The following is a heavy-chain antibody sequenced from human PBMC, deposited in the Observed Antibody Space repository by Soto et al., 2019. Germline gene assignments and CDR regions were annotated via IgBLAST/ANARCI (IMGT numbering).Heavy chain of an antibody. J-gene: IGHJ5*02. D-gene: IGHD2-2*01. CDR2: TYYRSRWYN. CDR3: ARDSSPNVPAAMRWLDP. V-gene: IGHV6-1*01. Sequence: SETLSLTCAISGDSVSGNSAAWNWIRQSPSRGLEWLGRTYYRSRWYNDYAVSVKSRITVTPDTSKNQFSLRLTSVTAADAAVYFCARDSSPNVPAAMRWLDPWGQGTLVTVSS. CDR1: GDSVSGNSAA.